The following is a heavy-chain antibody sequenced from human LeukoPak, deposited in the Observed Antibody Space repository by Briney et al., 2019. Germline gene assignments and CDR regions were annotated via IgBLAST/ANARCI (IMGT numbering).Heavy chain of an antibody. CDR3: AREGIYLAFDL. V-gene: IGHV1-18*01. Sequence: ASVKVSCKASGYNFTTYGISWLRQAPGQGPEWMGWIIDYDGHARYSEKLKGRITLTTDRSTTTVYMELRSLTYDDTARYYCAREGIYLAFDLWGQGTLVSVSS. D-gene: IGHD3-16*02. CDR2: IIDYDGHA. J-gene: IGHJ5*02. CDR1: GYNFTTYG.